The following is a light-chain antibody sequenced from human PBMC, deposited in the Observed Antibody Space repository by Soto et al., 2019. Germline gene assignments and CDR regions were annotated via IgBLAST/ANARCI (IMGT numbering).Light chain of an antibody. CDR1: QSVGSY. CDR2: GAS. CDR3: RQRNNWPPTWT. J-gene: IGKJ1*01. V-gene: IGKV3-11*01. Sequence: EIVLTQSPATLSLSPGERATLSCRASQSVGSYLAWYRQKPGQAPRLLISGASNRAPGIPARFSGSGSGTEFSLTIRSLEPEDFAVYYCRQRNNWPPTWTFGQGTKVEIK.